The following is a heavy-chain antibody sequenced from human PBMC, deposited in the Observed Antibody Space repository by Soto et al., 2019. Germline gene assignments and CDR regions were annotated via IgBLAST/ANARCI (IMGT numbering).Heavy chain of an antibody. J-gene: IGHJ4*02. D-gene: IGHD6-13*01. V-gene: IGHV4-39*01. CDR3: ARSWGIGPAVAY. CDR1: GDSISSTADY. Sequence: SETLSLTCTVSGDSISSTADYWGWIRQPPGKGLEWIGSMYYSVRDYYNPSLKSRVTISVDTSKNQFSLRLSSVTAAETAVYYCARSWGIGPAVAYWGQGTLVTVSS. CDR2: MYYSVRD.